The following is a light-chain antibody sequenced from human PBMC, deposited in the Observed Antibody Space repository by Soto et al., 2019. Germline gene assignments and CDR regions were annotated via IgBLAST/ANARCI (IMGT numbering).Light chain of an antibody. CDR3: QQYNSYWT. J-gene: IGKJ1*01. CDR1: QSISSW. V-gene: IGKV1-5*03. CDR2: KAS. Sequence: DIQMTQSPSTLSASVGDRVTITCRASQSISSWLAWYQQKPGKAPKLLIYKASSLESGVPSRCSGSGSGTEFTLTISSLQPYDFDTYYCQQYNSYWTFGQGTKVEIK.